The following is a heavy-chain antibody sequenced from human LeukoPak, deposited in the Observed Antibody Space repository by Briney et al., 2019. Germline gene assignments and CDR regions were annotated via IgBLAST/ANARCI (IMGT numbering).Heavy chain of an antibody. CDR2: INHSGST. V-gene: IGHV4-34*01. CDR1: GGSFSGYY. Sequence: SETLSLTCAVYGGSFSGYYWSWIRQPPGKGLEWSGEINHSGSTNYNPSLKSRVTISVDTSKNQCSLKLSSVTAADTAVYYCARVAGRDYYYMDVWGKGTTVTVSS. D-gene: IGHD6-19*01. J-gene: IGHJ6*03. CDR3: ARVAGRDYYYMDV.